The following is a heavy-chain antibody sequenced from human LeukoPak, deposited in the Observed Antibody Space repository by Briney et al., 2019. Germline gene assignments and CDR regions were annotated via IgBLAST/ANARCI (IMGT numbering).Heavy chain of an antibody. V-gene: IGHV3-48*01. J-gene: IGHJ4*02. CDR3: AREEQLISGC. CDR2: ISSSSSTI. Sequence: GGSLRLSCAASGFTFSSYNMNWVRQAPGKGLEWVSYISSSSSTIHYADSVKGRFIISRDNVKKSLYLQMNSLKVEDTAVYYCAREEQLISGCWGQGTLVTVSS. CDR1: GFTFSSYN. D-gene: IGHD1-26*01.